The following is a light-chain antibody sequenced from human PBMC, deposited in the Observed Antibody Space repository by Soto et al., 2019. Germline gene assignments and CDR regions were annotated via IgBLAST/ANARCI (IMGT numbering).Light chain of an antibody. CDR2: GAS. Sequence: EIVMTQSPATLSVSPGERATLSCRASQSVSSNLAWYQQKPGQAPRLLIYGASTRATGIPARFSGSGSGTAFTLTISTLPSEDFAVYYCQQYNNWPPITFGQGTRLEMK. CDR3: QQYNNWPPIT. CDR1: QSVSSN. V-gene: IGKV3-15*01. J-gene: IGKJ5*01.